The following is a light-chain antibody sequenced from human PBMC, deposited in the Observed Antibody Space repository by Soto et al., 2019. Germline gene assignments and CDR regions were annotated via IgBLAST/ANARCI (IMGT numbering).Light chain of an antibody. CDR1: SGSVSTNHY. V-gene: IGLV8-61*01. Sequence: HTVVTQEPSFSVSPGGTVTRTCALSSGSVSTNHYPSWCQQTPGQPPRTLIFRTNTRSSGVTDRFSGSILGSKAALTITGAQADDESDYYCVLYMGRGIWVFGGGTKLTVL. CDR2: RTN. J-gene: IGLJ3*02. CDR3: VLYMGRGIWV.